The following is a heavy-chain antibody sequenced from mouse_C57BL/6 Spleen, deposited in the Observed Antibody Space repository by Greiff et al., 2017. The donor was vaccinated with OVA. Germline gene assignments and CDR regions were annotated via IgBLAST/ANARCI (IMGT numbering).Heavy chain of an antibody. CDR2: IWRGGST. Sequence: VKLVESGPGLVQPSQSLSITCTVSGFSLTSYGVHWVRQSPGKGLEWLGVIWRGGSTDYNAAFMSRLSITKDNSKSQVFFKMNSLQADDTAIYYCAKNYYGSSHWYFDVWGTGTTVTVSS. V-gene: IGHV2-5*01. J-gene: IGHJ1*03. CDR3: AKNYYGSSHWYFDV. D-gene: IGHD1-1*01. CDR1: GFSLTSYG.